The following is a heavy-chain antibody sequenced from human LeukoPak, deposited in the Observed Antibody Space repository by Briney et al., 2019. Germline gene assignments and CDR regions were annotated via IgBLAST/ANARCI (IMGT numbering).Heavy chain of an antibody. CDR1: GFTFSSYG. CDR2: IRYDGSNK. J-gene: IGHJ4*02. Sequence: PGGSLRLSCAASGFTFSSYGMHWVRQAPGKGLEWVAFIRYDGSNKYYADSVKGRFTIPRDNSKNTLYLQMNSLRAEDTAVYYCAKGGRSGWYADYWGQGTLVTVSS. V-gene: IGHV3-30*02. CDR3: AKGGRSGWYADY. D-gene: IGHD6-19*01.